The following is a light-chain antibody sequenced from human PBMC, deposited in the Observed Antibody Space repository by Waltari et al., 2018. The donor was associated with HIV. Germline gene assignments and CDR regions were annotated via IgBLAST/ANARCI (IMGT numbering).Light chain of an antibody. CDR3: QQYDNVPPT. Sequence: DIQMTQSPSSLSAPVGDIVTITCQASQDISNYLNWYQQKPGKAPKLLIFDASNLETGVPSRLSGSGSGTDFTFTISSLQPEDIATYYCQQYDNVPPTFGGGTKVEIK. CDR2: DAS. J-gene: IGKJ4*01. V-gene: IGKV1-33*01. CDR1: QDISNY.